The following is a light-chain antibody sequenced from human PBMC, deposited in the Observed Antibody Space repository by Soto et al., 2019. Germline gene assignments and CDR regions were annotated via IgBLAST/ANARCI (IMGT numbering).Light chain of an antibody. CDR1: HDITSY. CDR3: QKCDYLPI. CDR2: DAS. J-gene: IGKJ3*01. V-gene: IGKV1-33*01. Sequence: DIQMTQSPSSLSASVGDRVTITCQASHDITSYLNWYQHKPGKAPKVLIYDASILEAGVPSRFSGSGSVTDFTFTISRLQPEDVATYYCQKCDYLPIFGPGTTVDFK.